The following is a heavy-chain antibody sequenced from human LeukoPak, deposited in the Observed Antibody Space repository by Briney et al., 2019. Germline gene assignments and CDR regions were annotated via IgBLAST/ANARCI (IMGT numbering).Heavy chain of an antibody. CDR2: ISYGGNNK. V-gene: IGHV3-30*04. CDR3: ARKKDWNFDY. J-gene: IGHJ4*02. D-gene: IGHD1-1*01. CDR1: VFTFSSYE. Sequence: GGSLRLSCAASVFTFSSYETHWVREAPGKGLEWVAVISYGGNNKDYADSVKGRFTISRDNSKNTPYLQMNSLRAEDTAVYYCARKKDWNFDYWGQGTLVTVSS.